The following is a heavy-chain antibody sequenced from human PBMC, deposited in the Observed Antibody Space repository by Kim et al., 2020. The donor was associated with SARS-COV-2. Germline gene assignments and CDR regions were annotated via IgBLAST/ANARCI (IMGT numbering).Heavy chain of an antibody. J-gene: IGHJ4*02. V-gene: IGHV3-30*18. CDR3: AKDQIPGGIVVVPAAAFDY. D-gene: IGHD2-2*01. Sequence: GGSLRLSCAASGFTFSSYGMHWVRQAPGKGLEWVAVISYDGSNKYYADSVKGRFTISRDNSKNTLYLQMNSLRAEDTAVYYCAKDQIPGGIVVVPAAAFDYWGQGTLVTVSS. CDR1: GFTFSSYG. CDR2: ISYDGSNK.